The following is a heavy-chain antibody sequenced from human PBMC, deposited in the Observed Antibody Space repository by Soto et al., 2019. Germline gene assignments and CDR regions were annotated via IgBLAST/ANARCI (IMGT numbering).Heavy chain of an antibody. V-gene: IGHV3-23*01. Sequence: CILKAQGKGLEWVSAISGSGGSTYYADSVKGRFTISRDNSKNTLYLQMNSLRAEDTAVYYCAKSLWQWLVLDYWGQGTLVTVSS. CDR3: AKSLWQWLVLDY. CDR2: ISGSGGST. D-gene: IGHD6-19*01. J-gene: IGHJ4*02.